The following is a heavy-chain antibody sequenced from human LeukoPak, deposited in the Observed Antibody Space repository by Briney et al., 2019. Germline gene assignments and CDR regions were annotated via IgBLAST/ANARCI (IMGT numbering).Heavy chain of an antibody. V-gene: IGHV4-34*01. J-gene: IGHJ4*02. D-gene: IGHD6-13*01. CDR3: ARRFLYSSSSYFDY. CDR1: GGSFSGYY. Sequence: PSETLSLTCAVYGGSFSGYYWSWIRQPPGKGLEWIGEINHSGSTNYNPSLKSRVTISVDTSKNQFSLKLSSATAADTAVYYCARRFLYSSSSYFDYWGQGTLVTVSS. CDR2: INHSGST.